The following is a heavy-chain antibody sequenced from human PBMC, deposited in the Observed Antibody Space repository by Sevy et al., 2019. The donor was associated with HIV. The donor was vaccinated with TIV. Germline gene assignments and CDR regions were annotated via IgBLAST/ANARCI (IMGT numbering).Heavy chain of an antibody. Sequence: ASVKVSCKASEYTFTGYYIHWVRQAPGQGLEWMGCINPDTGVTRYIQKLQGRVSMTRDTSISTAYMELRSLSPDETAEYLCARRFCGGAKCYEDYYFAMDVWGQGTTVTVSS. CDR1: EYTFTGYY. CDR3: ARRFCGGAKCYEDYYFAMDV. V-gene: IGHV1-2*02. J-gene: IGHJ6*02. CDR2: INPDTGVT. D-gene: IGHD3-3*01.